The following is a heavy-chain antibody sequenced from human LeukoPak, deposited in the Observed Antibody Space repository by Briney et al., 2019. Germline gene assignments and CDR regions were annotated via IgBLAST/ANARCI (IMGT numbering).Heavy chain of an antibody. CDR2: ISSSSSYI. D-gene: IGHD3-22*01. CDR3: ARAVRTYYDSSGPLFDY. V-gene: IGHV3-21*01. CDR1: GFTFSTYS. Sequence: PGGSLRLSCGASGFTFSTYSMNWVRQAPGKGLEWVSSISSSSSYIYYADSVKGRFTISRDNAKNSLYLQMNSLRAEDTAVYYCARAVRTYYDSSGPLFDYWGQGTLVTVSS. J-gene: IGHJ4*02.